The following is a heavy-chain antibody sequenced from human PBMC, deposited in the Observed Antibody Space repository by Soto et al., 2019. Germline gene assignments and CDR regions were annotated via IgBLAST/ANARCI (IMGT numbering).Heavy chain of an antibody. J-gene: IGHJ4*02. V-gene: IGHV4-59*08. CDR3: ARNLAIYGDYDLSY. CDR1: GGSISSYY. Sequence: PSETLSLTCTVSGGSISSYYWSWIRQPPGKGLEWIGYIYYSGSTNYNPSLKSRVTISVDTSKNQFSLKLSSVTAADTAVYYCARNLAIYGDYDLSYWGQGTQVTVSS. D-gene: IGHD4-17*01. CDR2: IYYSGST.